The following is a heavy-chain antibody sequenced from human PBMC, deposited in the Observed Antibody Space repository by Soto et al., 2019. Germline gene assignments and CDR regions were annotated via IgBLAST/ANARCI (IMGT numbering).Heavy chain of an antibody. J-gene: IGHJ4*02. D-gene: IGHD3-10*01. V-gene: IGHV4-34*01. CDR3: ARGRSRKWFGELDEDY. CDR2: INHSGST. CDR1: GGSFSGYY. Sequence: SETLSLTCAVYGGSFSGYYWSWIRQPPGKGLEWIGEINHSGSTNYNPSLKSRVTISVDTSKNQFSLKLSSVTAADTAVYYCARGRSRKWFGELDEDYWGQGTLVTVSS.